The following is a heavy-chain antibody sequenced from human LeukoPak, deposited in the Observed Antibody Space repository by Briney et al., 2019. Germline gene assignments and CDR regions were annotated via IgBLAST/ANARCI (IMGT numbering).Heavy chain of an antibody. Sequence: GGSLRLSCAASGFTFSNYAIHWVRQAPGKGLEWVAVISYDGSNKYYADSVKGRFTISRDNSKNTLYLQMNSLRAEDTAVYYCARDHSSGWYSDYFDYWGQGTLVTVSS. CDR1: GFTFSNYA. CDR2: ISYDGSNK. V-gene: IGHV3-30*04. D-gene: IGHD6-19*01. CDR3: ARDHSSGWYSDYFDY. J-gene: IGHJ4*02.